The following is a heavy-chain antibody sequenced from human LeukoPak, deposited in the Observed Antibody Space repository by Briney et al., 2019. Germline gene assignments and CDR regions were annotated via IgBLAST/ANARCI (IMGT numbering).Heavy chain of an antibody. J-gene: IGHJ6*02. CDR3: ARLASSWYQYYYYYYGMDV. CDR1: GGSFSGYY. CDR2: INHSGST. V-gene: IGHV4-34*01. Sequence: SETLSLTCAVYGGSFSGYYWSWIRQPPGKGLEWIGEINHSGSTNYNPSLKSRVTISVDTSKNQFSLKLSSVTAADTAVYYCARLASSWYQYYYYYYGMDVWGQGTTVTVSS. D-gene: IGHD6-13*01.